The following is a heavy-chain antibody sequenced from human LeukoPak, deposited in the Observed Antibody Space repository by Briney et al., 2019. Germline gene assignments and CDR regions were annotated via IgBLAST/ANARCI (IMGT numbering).Heavy chain of an antibody. D-gene: IGHD4-17*01. CDR2: INQDGGEQ. CDR3: AKGHYGDLK. V-gene: IGHV3-7*04. Sequence: GGSLRLSCEASGFTFSTYWMTWVRQAPGKGLEWVGNINQDGGEQYFVDSVRSRFTMSRDNAKNSLYLQLNNLRSEDTANYYCAKGHYGDLKWGQGTLVTVSS. J-gene: IGHJ4*02. CDR1: GFTFSTYW.